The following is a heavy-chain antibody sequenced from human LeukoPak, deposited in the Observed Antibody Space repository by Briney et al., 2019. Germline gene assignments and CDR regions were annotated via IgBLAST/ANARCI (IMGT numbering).Heavy chain of an antibody. D-gene: IGHD5-18*01. CDR2: IYYSGST. Sequence: SETLSLTCTVSGGSIISYYWSWIRQPPGKGLEWIGYIYYSGSTSYNPSLKSRVSISVDTSKNQFSLKLSSVTAADTAVYYCATIRDTALRYWYFDLWGRGTLVTVSS. CDR1: GGSIISYY. J-gene: IGHJ2*01. V-gene: IGHV4-59*01. CDR3: ATIRDTALRYWYFDL.